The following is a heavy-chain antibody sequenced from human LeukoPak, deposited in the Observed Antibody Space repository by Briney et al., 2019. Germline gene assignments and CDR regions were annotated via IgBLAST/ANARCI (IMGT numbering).Heavy chain of an antibody. V-gene: IGHV4-34*01. CDR1: GGSISSYY. D-gene: IGHD3-22*01. CDR2: INHSGST. J-gene: IGHJ4*02. Sequence: SETLSLTCTVSGGSISSYYWSWIRQPPGKGLEWIGEINHSGSTNYNPSLKSRVTISVDTSKNQFSLKLSSVTAADTAVYYCARVLKSYYDSSGYLLDYWGQGTLVTVSS. CDR3: ARVLKSYYDSSGYLLDY.